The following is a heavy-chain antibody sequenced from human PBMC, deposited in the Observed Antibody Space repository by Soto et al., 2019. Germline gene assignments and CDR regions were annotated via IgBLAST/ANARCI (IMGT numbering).Heavy chain of an antibody. D-gene: IGHD3-10*01. V-gene: IGHV4-34*01. J-gene: IGHJ5*02. CDR3: ARGSQALLRFGELRRTWFDP. CDR2: INHSGST. Sequence: PSETLSLTCAVYGGSFSGYYWSWIRQPPGKGLEWIGEINHSGSTNYNPSLKSRVTISVDTSKNQFSLKLSSVTAADTAVYYCARGSQALLRFGELRRTWFDPWGQGTLVTVSS. CDR1: GGSFSGYY.